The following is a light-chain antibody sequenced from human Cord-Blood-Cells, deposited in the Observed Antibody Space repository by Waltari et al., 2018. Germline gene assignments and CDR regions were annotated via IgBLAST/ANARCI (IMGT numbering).Light chain of an antibody. CDR2: KAS. CDR1: QSISSW. CDR3: QQYNSYPYT. J-gene: IGKJ2*01. V-gene: IGKV1-5*03. Sequence: DIQMSKSPSTLPASVRDRVTITCRASQSISSWLAWYQQKPGKAPKLLIYKASSLESGVPSRFSGSGSGTEFTLTISSLQPDDFATYYCQQYNSYPYTFGQGTKLEIK.